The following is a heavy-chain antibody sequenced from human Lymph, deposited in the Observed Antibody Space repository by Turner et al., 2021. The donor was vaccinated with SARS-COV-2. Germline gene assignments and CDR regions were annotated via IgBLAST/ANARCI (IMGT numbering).Heavy chain of an antibody. Sequence: QVQLVDSGGGVVQPGRSLRLSCAASGFTFSSYAMHWVRQASGKWLEWVAFISYDGSDKYYADSVKGRFTFSRDNSKNTLYLQMNSLRAEDTAVYYCARDRDSSGWVDYWGQGTLVTVSS. D-gene: IGHD3-22*01. V-gene: IGHV3-30*04. CDR2: ISYDGSDK. CDR1: GFTFSSYA. CDR3: ARDRDSSGWVDY. J-gene: IGHJ4*02.